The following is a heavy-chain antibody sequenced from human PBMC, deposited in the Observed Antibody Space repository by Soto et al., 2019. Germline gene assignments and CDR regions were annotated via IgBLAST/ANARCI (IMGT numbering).Heavy chain of an antibody. D-gene: IGHD3-22*01. Sequence: QMQLVESGGGVVQPGTSLRVSCAASGFTFSHYGIHWVRQAPGKGLEWVSVVSYDGGIKLYADSVRDRFAISRDNSKNKLYLQMNSLGPDDTAVYYCAKLHWGFNYYARSDYRATDNDAFDIWGQGTMVTVSS. CDR2: VSYDGGIK. CDR1: GFTFSHYG. V-gene: IGHV3-30*18. J-gene: IGHJ3*02. CDR3: AKLHWGFNYYARSDYRATDNDAFDI.